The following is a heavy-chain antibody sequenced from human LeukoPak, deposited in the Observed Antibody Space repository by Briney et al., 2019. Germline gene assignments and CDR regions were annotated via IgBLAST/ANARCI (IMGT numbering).Heavy chain of an antibody. V-gene: IGHV3-48*03. CDR3: ARVGLNDYGSGTYADY. Sequence: PGGSLRLSCAASGFTFSSYEMNWVRQAPGKGLECVSYISSSGSTIYYADSVKGRFTISRDNAKNSLYLQMNSLRAEDTAVYYCARVGLNDYGSGTYADYWGQGTLVSVYS. J-gene: IGHJ4*02. CDR1: GFTFSSYE. CDR2: ISSSGSTI. D-gene: IGHD3-10*01.